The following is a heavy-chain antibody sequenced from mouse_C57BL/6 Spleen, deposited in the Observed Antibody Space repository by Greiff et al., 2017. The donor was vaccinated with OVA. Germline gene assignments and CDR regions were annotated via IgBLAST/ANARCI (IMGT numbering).Heavy chain of an antibody. CDR2: INPSNGGT. Sequence: QVQLQQSGTELVKPGASVKLSCKASGYTFTSYWMHWVKQRPGQGLEWIGNINPSNGGTNYNEKFKSKATLTVDKSSSTAYMQLSSLTSEDSAVYYCARGEERNWYCDYWGQGTTLTVSS. CDR3: ARGEERNWYCDY. CDR1: GYTFTSYW. D-gene: IGHD4-1*01. J-gene: IGHJ2*01. V-gene: IGHV1-53*01.